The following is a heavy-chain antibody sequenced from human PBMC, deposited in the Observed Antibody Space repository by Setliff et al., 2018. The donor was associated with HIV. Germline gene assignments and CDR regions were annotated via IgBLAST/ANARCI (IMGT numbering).Heavy chain of an antibody. CDR3: ARHRDPPGSSWIFYYFYMDL. Sequence: SETLSLTCTVSGGSISSSSYYWGWIRQPPGKGLEWIGSIYYNGSTYYNPSLKSRVTISVDTSKNQFSLKLSSVTAADTGVYYCARHRDPPGSSWIFYYFYMDLWGGGTTVTVSS. CDR2: IYYNGST. J-gene: IGHJ6*03. CDR1: GGSISSSSYY. D-gene: IGHD6-13*01. V-gene: IGHV4-39*01.